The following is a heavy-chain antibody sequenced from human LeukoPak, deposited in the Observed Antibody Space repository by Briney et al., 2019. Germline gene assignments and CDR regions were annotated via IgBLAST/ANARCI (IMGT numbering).Heavy chain of an antibody. J-gene: IGHJ1*01. D-gene: IGHD1-1*01. Sequence: SETLSLTCTVSGGSISSYYWSWIRQSPGKGLEWIGYIYNSGSTNYNLSLKSRVTISVDTSKNQFSLKLSSVTATDTAVYFCARLPRGTQPPDYCQNWGQGTLVTVSS. CDR2: IYNSGST. CDR3: ARLPRGTQPPDYCQN. V-gene: IGHV4-59*08. CDR1: GGSISSYY.